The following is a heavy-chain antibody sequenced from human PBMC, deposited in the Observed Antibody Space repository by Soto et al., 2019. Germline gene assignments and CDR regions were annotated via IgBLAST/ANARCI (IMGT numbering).Heavy chain of an antibody. V-gene: IGHV3-30*18. CDR2: ISFDGTSK. CDR3: AKRGPTSSSGWFSIDY. J-gene: IGHJ4*02. D-gene: IGHD6-19*01. CDR1: GFTFSDYG. Sequence: QSGGSLRLSCAASGFTFSDYGMHWVRQAPGKGLEWVAVISFDGTSKYYADSVKGRFTISRDSSKNTLFLQMNSLRIEDTAVYYCAKRGPTSSSGWFSIDYWGQGVLVTVSS.